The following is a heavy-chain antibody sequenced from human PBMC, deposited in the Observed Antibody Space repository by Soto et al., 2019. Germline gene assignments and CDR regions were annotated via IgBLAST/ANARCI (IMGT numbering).Heavy chain of an antibody. Sequence: ASVKVSCKASGYTFTSYGIHWVRRAPGQRLEWMGRINAANGDTKYSPKFQGRVTITRDISASTAYMELSSLRSEDTAVYYCVRRHVSATGIDWFDPWGQGTLVTVSS. CDR2: INAANGDT. V-gene: IGHV1-3*01. D-gene: IGHD6-13*01. J-gene: IGHJ5*02. CDR1: GYTFTSYG. CDR3: VRRHVSATGIDWFDP.